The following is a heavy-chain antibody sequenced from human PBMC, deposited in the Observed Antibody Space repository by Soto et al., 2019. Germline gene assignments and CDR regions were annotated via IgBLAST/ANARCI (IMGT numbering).Heavy chain of an antibody. Sequence: EVQLVESGGGLVQPGGSLRLSCAASGFTFSDHYMDWVRQAPGKGLEWVGRIRNELKSYTTVYAASVKGRFTISRDDSKNSLYLQMDSLKTEDTAVYYCARGEVDPRAPHLFDHWGQGTLVTVSS. D-gene: IGHD2-15*01. J-gene: IGHJ4*02. CDR1: GFTFSDHY. V-gene: IGHV3-72*01. CDR2: IRNELKSYTT. CDR3: ARGEVDPRAPHLFDH.